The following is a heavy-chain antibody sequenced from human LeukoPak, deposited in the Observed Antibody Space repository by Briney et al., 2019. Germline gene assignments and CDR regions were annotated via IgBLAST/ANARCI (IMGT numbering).Heavy chain of an antibody. V-gene: IGHV4-38-2*02. Sequence: PSETLSLTCTVSGYSISSGYYWGWIRQPPGKGLEWIGSIYHSGSTYYNPSLKSRVTISVDTSKNQFSLKLSSVTAADTAVYYCARDKLKVRFGGVTPRAFDIWGQGTMVTVSS. CDR3: ARDKLKVRFGGVTPRAFDI. J-gene: IGHJ3*02. CDR2: IYHSGST. CDR1: GYSISSGYY. D-gene: IGHD3-16*01.